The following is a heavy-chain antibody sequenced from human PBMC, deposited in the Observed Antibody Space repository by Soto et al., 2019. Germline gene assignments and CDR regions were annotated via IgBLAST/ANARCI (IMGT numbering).Heavy chain of an antibody. CDR3: AKPNGGTMIVVVIRFDY. J-gene: IGHJ4*02. V-gene: IGHV3-23*01. Sequence: GGSLRLSCAASGFTFSSYAMSWVRQAPGKGLEWVSAISGSGGSTYYADSVKGRFTISRDNSKNTLYLQMNSLRAEDTAVYYCAKPNGGTMIVVVIRFDYWGQGTLVTVSS. D-gene: IGHD3-22*01. CDR2: ISGSGGST. CDR1: GFTFSSYA.